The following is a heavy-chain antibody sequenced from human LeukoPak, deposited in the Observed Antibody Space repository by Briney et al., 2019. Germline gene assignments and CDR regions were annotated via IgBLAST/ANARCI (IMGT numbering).Heavy chain of an antibody. CDR3: ARDVTHYYYYYYMDV. CDR2: ISYDGSNK. Sequence: GGSLRLSCAVSGFTFSTYAMNWVRQAPGKGLEWVAVISYDGSNKYYADSVKGRFTISRDNSKNTLYLQMNSLRAEDTAVYYCARDVTHYYYYYYMDVWGKGTTVTVSS. J-gene: IGHJ6*03. D-gene: IGHD2/OR15-2a*01. CDR1: GFTFSTYA. V-gene: IGHV3-30*04.